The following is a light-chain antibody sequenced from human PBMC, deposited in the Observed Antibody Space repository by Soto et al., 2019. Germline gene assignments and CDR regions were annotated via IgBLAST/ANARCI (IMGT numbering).Light chain of an antibody. CDR2: EVS. CDR3: MQGTHWPWT. V-gene: IGKV2-30*02. Sequence: DVVMTQSPLSLPVTLGQPASISCRSSQSLIHSDGNTYLNWFQQRPGQSPRRLIHEVSDRDSGVPDRLGGSGSGTDFTLKISRVEAEDVGVYYCMQGTHWPWTFGQGTEVEIK. J-gene: IGKJ1*01. CDR1: QSLIHSDGNTY.